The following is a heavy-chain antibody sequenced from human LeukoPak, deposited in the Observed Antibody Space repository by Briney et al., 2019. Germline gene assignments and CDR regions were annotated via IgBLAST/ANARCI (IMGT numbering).Heavy chain of an antibody. CDR3: AKDPLQYGSGSYYFDC. V-gene: IGHV3-30*02. CDR1: GFTFSSYG. J-gene: IGHJ4*02. Sequence: GRSLRLTCAPAGFTFSSYGMHWVRQAPGKGLEWVAFIWFDGNDKYYADSVKGRFSISRDSSKNTLYLQMNSLRNEDTAVYYCAKDPLQYGSGSYYFDCWGQGTLVTVSS. CDR2: IWFDGNDK. D-gene: IGHD3-10*01.